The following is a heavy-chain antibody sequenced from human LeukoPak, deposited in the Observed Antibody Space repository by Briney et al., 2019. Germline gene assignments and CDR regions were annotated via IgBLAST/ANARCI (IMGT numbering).Heavy chain of an antibody. CDR3: ARTSRRVYGLDY. CDR1: GFTVSSNY. J-gene: IGHJ4*02. CDR2: IKQDGSEK. V-gene: IGHV3-7*01. Sequence: GGSLRLSCEASGFTVSSNYMSWVRQAPGKGLEWVANIKQDGSEKYYVDSVKGRFTISRDNAKNSLYLQMNSLRAEDTAVYYCARTSRRVYGLDYWGQGTLVTVSS. D-gene: IGHD4-17*01.